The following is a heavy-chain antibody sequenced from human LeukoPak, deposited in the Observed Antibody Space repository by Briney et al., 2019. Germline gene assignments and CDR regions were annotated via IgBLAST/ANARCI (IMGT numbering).Heavy chain of an antibody. V-gene: IGHV3-23*01. CDR2: ISGSGGYT. CDR3: AKESGITMVRGELGN. J-gene: IGHJ4*02. CDR1: GFTFSSYA. Sequence: GGSLRLSCAASGFTFSSYAMSWVRQAPGKGLEWVSTISGSGGYTYYADSVKGRFTISRDNSKNTLYLQMNSLRAEDTAVYYCAKESGITMVRGELGNWGQGTLVTVSS. D-gene: IGHD3-10*01.